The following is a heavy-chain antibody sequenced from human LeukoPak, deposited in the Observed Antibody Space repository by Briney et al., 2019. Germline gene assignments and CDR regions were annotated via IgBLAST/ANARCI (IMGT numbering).Heavy chain of an antibody. CDR3: ARDLALWSNY. Sequence: PGGSLRLSCAASGFTFSSYSMNWVRQAPGKGLEWVSSISSSGSYINYADSVKGRFTISRDNAKNSLYLQMNSLRAEDTAVYYCARDLALWSNYWGQGTLVTVSS. CDR2: ISSSGSYI. V-gene: IGHV3-21*01. J-gene: IGHJ4*02. D-gene: IGHD3-10*01. CDR1: GFTFSSYS.